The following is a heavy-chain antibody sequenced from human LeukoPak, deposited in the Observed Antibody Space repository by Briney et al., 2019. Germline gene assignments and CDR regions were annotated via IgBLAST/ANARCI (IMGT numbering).Heavy chain of an antibody. Sequence: SETLSLTCTVSGGSISSSSYYWGWIRQPPGKGLECIGSIYYSGSTYYNPSLKSRVTISVDTSKNQFSLKLSSVTAADTAVYYCARVDRGGSSSWYYFDYWGQGTLVTVSS. CDR2: IYYSGST. CDR1: GGSISSSSYY. D-gene: IGHD6-13*01. V-gene: IGHV4-39*07. J-gene: IGHJ4*02. CDR3: ARVDRGGSSSWYYFDY.